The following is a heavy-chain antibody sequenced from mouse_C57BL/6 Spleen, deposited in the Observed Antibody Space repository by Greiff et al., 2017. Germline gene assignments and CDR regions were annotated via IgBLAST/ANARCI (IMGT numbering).Heavy chain of an antibody. CDR2: IYPSDSET. CDR3: ARDSNYFDY. V-gene: IGHV1-61*01. Sequence: QVQLQQPGAELVRPGSSVKLSCKASGYTFTSYWMDWVKQRPGQGLEWIGNIYPSDSETHYNQKFKDKATLTVDKSSSTAYMQLSSLTSEESAVYYCARDSNYFDYWGQGTTLTVSS. J-gene: IGHJ2*01. D-gene: IGHD2-5*01. CDR1: GYTFTSYW.